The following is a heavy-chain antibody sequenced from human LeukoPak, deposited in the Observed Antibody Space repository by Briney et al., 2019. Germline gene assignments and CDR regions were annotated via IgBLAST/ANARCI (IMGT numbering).Heavy chain of an antibody. CDR1: GFTFSSAW. J-gene: IGHJ4*02. Sequence: PGGSLRLSCAASGFTFSSAWMNWVCQAPEKGQEWVGRIKSKTYGGTTDYAAPVKGRFSISRDDSKNTLYLQMNSLKTEDTAIYYCTTDFFQGGSDYWGQGTLVTVSS. D-gene: IGHD3-10*01. CDR3: TTDFFQGGSDY. V-gene: IGHV3-15*01. CDR2: IKSKTYGGTT.